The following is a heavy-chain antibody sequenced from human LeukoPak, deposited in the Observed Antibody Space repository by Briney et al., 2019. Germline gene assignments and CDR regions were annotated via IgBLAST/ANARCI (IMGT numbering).Heavy chain of an antibody. CDR2: INPNSGGT. V-gene: IGHV1-2*04. CDR1: GYTFTGYY. D-gene: IGHD6-19*01. Sequence: ASVKVSCKASGYTFTGYYMHWVRQAPGQGLEWMGWINPNSGGTNYAQKFQGWVTMTRDTSISTAYMELSRLRSDDTAVYYCTREGPGSDWATFDSWGQGALVTVSS. J-gene: IGHJ4*02. CDR3: TREGPGSDWATFDS.